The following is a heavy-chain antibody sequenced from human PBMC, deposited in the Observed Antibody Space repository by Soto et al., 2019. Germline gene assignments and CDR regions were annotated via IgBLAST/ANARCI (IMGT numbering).Heavy chain of an antibody. CDR2: TYYRSKWYN. D-gene: IGHD1-1*01. Sequence: PSQTLSLTCVISGDSVSSNNVAWNWISQSPSRGLEWLGRTYYRSKWYNNYAVSVKSRTTSNADTSKNNSSLQLSSVTPEDPAVYDCAREINSAIDISGQGTVVTVSS. CDR3: AREINSAIDI. V-gene: IGHV6-1*01. CDR1: GDSVSSNNVA. J-gene: IGHJ3*02.